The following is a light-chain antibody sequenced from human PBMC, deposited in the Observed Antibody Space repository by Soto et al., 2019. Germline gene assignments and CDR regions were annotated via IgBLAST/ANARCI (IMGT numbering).Light chain of an antibody. V-gene: IGKV4-1*01. CDR1: QSVLYSSNNKNY. Sequence: DIVMTQSPDSLAVSLGERATINCKSSQSVLYSSNNKNYLAWYQQKPGQPPKLLIYWASTRECGVPDRFSGSGSGTDFTLTISSLQAEDVAVYYCQQYYDTPLTFGGGTKVQIK. CDR2: WAS. J-gene: IGKJ4*01. CDR3: QQYYDTPLT.